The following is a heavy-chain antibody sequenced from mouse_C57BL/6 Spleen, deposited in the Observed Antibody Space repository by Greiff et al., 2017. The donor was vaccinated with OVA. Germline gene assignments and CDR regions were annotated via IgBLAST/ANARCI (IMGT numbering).Heavy chain of an antibody. CDR3: TRAYDYDGYYAMDY. Sequence: DVKLVESGGGLVQPGGSMKLSCAASGFTFSDAWMDWVRQSPEKGLEWVAEIRNKANNHATYYAESVKGRFTISRDDSKSSVYLQMNSLRAEDTGIYYCTRAYDYDGYYAMDYWGQGTSVTVSS. CDR2: IRNKANNHAT. J-gene: IGHJ4*01. CDR1: GFTFSDAW. V-gene: IGHV6-6*01. D-gene: IGHD2-4*01.